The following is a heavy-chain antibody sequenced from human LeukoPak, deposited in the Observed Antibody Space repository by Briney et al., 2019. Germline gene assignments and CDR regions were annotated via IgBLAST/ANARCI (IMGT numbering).Heavy chain of an antibody. CDR3: AKDPPSYSGAYYYYYMDV. J-gene: IGHJ6*03. Sequence: GGSLGLSCAASGFTFSSYAMRWVRQAPGKGLEWVSAISGSGGSTYYADSVKGRFTISRDNSKNTLYLQMNSLRAEDTAVYYCAKDPPSYSGAYYYYYMDVWGKGTTVTVSS. CDR1: GFTFSSYA. D-gene: IGHD3-10*01. V-gene: IGHV3-23*01. CDR2: ISGSGGST.